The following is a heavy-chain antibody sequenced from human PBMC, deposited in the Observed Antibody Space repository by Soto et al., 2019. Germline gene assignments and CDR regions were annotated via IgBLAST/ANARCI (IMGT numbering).Heavy chain of an antibody. Sequence: QVQLVQSGVEVKKPGASVKVSCKASGYTFTSYGISWVRQAPGQGLEWMGWISAYNGNTNYAQKLQGRVTMTTDTSTGTAYMGRGSLGSEDRAVYYGAGLVGATGYWGQGTLVTVSS. V-gene: IGHV1-18*01. CDR3: AGLVGATGY. CDR2: ISAYNGNT. J-gene: IGHJ4*02. D-gene: IGHD1-26*01. CDR1: GYTFTSYG.